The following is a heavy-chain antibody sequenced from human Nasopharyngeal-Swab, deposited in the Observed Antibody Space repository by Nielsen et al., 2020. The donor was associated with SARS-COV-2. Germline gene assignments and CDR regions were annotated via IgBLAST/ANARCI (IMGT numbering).Heavy chain of an antibody. Sequence: ASVKVSCKASDNSFNIITWVRQAPGQGLEWMGRINPNNGGTIYAQTFKGRVTMTRDTSISMVFMELSGLRFDDTAIYYCARKKQLVRPFDSWGQGTLVTVSS. CDR2: INPNNGGT. V-gene: IGHV1-2*06. D-gene: IGHD2-2*01. CDR3: ARKKQLVRPFDS. CDR1: DNSFNI. J-gene: IGHJ4*02.